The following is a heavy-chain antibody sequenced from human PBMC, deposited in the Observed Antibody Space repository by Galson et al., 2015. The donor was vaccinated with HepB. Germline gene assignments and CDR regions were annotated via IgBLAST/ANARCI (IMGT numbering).Heavy chain of an antibody. V-gene: IGHV4-59*08. D-gene: IGHD4-17*01. CDR2: IYYTGST. J-gene: IGHJ4*02. CDR3: ARHMLGVTTGFDS. Sequence: ETLSLTCTVSSGSINNYFWSWVRQPPGKGLEWIAFIYYTGSTGYNPSLKSRVTISMDTSKNQFSLKLTSVTAADTAVYYCARHMLGVTTGFDSWGQGTLVTVSS. CDR1: SGSINNYF.